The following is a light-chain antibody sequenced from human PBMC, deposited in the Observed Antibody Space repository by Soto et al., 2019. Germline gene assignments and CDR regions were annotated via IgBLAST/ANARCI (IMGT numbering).Light chain of an antibody. CDR3: AAWDDSLSVHVV. J-gene: IGLJ2*01. CDR1: RSNIGSNY. V-gene: IGLV1-47*02. CDR2: SNN. Sequence: QSVLTQPPSASGTPGQRVTISCSGSRSNIGSNYVYWYQHLPGTAPKLLIYSNNERPSGVPDRFSGSKSGTSASLAISGLRSEDEADYYCAAWDDSLSVHVVFGGGTKVTVL.